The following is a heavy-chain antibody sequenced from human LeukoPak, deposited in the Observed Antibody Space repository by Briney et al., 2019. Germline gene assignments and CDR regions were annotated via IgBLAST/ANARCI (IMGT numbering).Heavy chain of an antibody. J-gene: IGHJ5*02. CDR1: GGSFSGYY. CDR2: INHSGST. D-gene: IGHD2-2*01. Sequence: SETLSLTCAVYGGSFSGYYWSWIRQPPGKGLEWIGEINHSGSTNYNPSLKSRVTISVDTSKNQFSLKLSSVTTADTAVYYCASPPGIVVVPAAGAWFDPWGQGTLVTVSS. CDR3: ASPPGIVVVPAAGAWFDP. V-gene: IGHV4-34*01.